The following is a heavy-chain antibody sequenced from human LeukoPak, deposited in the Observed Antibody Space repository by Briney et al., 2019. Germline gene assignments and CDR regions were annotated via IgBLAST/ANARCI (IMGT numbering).Heavy chain of an antibody. CDR2: IRYDGSNK. CDR3: AKDSYFDILTGYYMGYFDY. D-gene: IGHD3-9*01. Sequence: GGSLRLSCAASGFTFSSYGMHWVRQAPGKGLEWVAFIRYDGSNKYYADSVKGRFTISRDNSKNTLYLQMNSLRAEDTAVYYCAKDSYFDILTGYYMGYFDYWGQGTLVTVSS. V-gene: IGHV3-30*02. CDR1: GFTFSSYG. J-gene: IGHJ4*02.